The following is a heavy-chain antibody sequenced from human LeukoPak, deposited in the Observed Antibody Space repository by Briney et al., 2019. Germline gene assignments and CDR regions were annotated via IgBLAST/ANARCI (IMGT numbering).Heavy chain of an antibody. CDR3: ARDVTTVGPLDS. Sequence: SVKVSCKASGDTFRDYAISWVRQAPGQGLEWMGRVIPILGKPTYAQRFQGRVTITADKPTTTVYMELSSLRSEDTAVYYCARDVTTVGPLDSWGQGTLVTVSS. CDR2: VIPILGKP. V-gene: IGHV1-69*04. CDR1: GDTFRDYA. D-gene: IGHD4-23*01. J-gene: IGHJ4*02.